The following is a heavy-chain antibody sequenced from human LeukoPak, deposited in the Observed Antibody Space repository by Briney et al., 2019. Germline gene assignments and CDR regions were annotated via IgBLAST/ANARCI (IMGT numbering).Heavy chain of an antibody. CDR3: ARYFYGSSGSSSDAYDI. D-gene: IGHD3-22*01. V-gene: IGHV1-2*02. CDR2: INPNSGGT. J-gene: IGHJ3*02. CDR1: GYTFTGYY. Sequence: ASVNASCKTSGYTFTGYYMHWMRQAPGQGLEWMGWINPNSGGTNYAQRFQGRVTMTRDTSISTAYMELSRLRSLDSAVYYCARYFYGSSGSSSDAYDIWGQGTMVTVSS.